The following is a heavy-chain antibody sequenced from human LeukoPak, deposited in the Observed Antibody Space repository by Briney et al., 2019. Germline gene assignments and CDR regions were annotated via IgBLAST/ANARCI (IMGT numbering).Heavy chain of an antibody. CDR1: GGTFNSYT. D-gene: IGHD6-6*01. V-gene: IGHV1-69*05. CDR2: IIPIFGTA. Sequence: GASVKVSSKASGGTFNSYTISWVRQAPGQGLEWMGGIIPIFGTANYAQKFQGRVTITTDESTSTAYMELSSLRSEDTAVYYCARGSIAARYFDYWGQGTLVTVSS. CDR3: ARGSIAARYFDY. J-gene: IGHJ4*02.